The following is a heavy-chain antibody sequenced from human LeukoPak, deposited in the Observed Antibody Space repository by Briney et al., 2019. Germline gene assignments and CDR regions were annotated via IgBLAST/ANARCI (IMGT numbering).Heavy chain of an antibody. CDR2: INHSGST. D-gene: IGHD5-12*01. CDR3: AREAYSGYDLFHNYYYYGMDV. J-gene: IGHJ6*02. CDR1: GGSFSGYY. V-gene: IGHV4-34*01. Sequence: PSETLSLTCAVYGGSFSGYYWSWIRQPPGKGLEWIGEINHSGSTNYNPSLKSRVAISVDTSKNQFSLKLSSVTAADTAVYYCAREAYSGYDLFHNYYYYGMDVWGQGTTVTVSS.